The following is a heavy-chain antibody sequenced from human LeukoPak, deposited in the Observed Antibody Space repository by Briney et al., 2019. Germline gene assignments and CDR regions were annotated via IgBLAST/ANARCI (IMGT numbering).Heavy chain of an antibody. CDR1: GYSFTSYW. V-gene: IGHV5-51*04. CDR3: ARYFGYCSSTSCYAYFDY. J-gene: IGHJ4*02. Sequence: GESLKISCKGSGYSFTSYWIGWVRQMPGKGLEWMGIIYPGDSDTRYSPSFQGQVPISAAKPIRTAYLQWSSLKASDTAMYYCARYFGYCSSTSCYAYFDYWGQGTLVTVSS. D-gene: IGHD2-2*01. CDR2: IYPGDSDT.